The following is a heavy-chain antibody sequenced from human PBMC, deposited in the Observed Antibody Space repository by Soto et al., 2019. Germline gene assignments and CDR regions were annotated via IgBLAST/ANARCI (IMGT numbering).Heavy chain of an antibody. V-gene: IGHV4-59*01. D-gene: IGHD3-9*01. J-gene: IGHJ5*02. CDR3: ARVPLSGDDILTGFWFDP. CDR2: IYYSGST. Sequence: PSETLCLTCTVSGFNISSYYWSWIRQPPGKGLEWIGYIYYSGSTNYNPSLKSRVTISVDTSKNQFSLKLSSVTAADTAVYYCARVPLSGDDILTGFWFDPWGQGTLVTVSS. CDR1: GFNISSYY.